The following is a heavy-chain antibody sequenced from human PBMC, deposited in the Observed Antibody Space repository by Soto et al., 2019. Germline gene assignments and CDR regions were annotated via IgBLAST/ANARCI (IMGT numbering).Heavy chain of an antibody. V-gene: IGHV3-30*18. Sequence: QVQLVESGGGVVQPGRSLRLSCAASGFTFSSYGMHWVRQAPXKGVKWAAIISYDGSNIYYADYVKGRFTISRDNSKNAXDXXMXCXRTEDTAVDNCAKDSIAVAGYMYYFAHWGQGTLVTVTP. CDR1: GFTFSSYG. CDR3: AKDSIAVAGYMYYFAH. J-gene: IGHJ4*02. CDR2: ISYDGSNI. D-gene: IGHD6-19*01.